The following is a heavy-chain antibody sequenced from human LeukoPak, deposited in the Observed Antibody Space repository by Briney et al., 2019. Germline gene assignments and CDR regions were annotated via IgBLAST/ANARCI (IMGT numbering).Heavy chain of an antibody. CDR1: GFTFDDYG. CDR2: INWNGGST. V-gene: IGHV3-20*01. Sequence: GGSLRLSCAASGFTFDDYGMSWVRQAPGKGLEWVSGINWNGGSTGYADSVKGRFTISRDNAKNSLYLQMNSLRAEDTALYHCARSLAAIDAFDIWGQGTMVTVSS. J-gene: IGHJ3*02. CDR3: ARSLAAIDAFDI. D-gene: IGHD2-2*02.